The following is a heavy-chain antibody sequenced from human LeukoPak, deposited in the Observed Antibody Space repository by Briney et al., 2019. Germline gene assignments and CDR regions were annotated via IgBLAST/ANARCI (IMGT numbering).Heavy chain of an antibody. Sequence: GGSLRLSCAASGFTFSSYGMHWVRQAPGKGLEWVAFIRYDGSNKYYADSVKGRFTISRDNSKNTLYLQMNSLRAEDTAVYYCARDPRRWELLDPTPFDYWGQGTLVTVSS. D-gene: IGHD1-26*01. CDR1: GFTFSSYG. J-gene: IGHJ4*02. V-gene: IGHV3-30*02. CDR3: ARDPRRWELLDPTPFDY. CDR2: IRYDGSNK.